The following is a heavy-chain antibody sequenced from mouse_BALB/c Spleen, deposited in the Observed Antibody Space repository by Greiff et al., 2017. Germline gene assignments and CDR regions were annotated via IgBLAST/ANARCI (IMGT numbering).Heavy chain of an antibody. V-gene: IGHV1-80*01. CDR2: IYPGDGDT. Sequence: VQLQQSGAELVKPGASVKISCKASGYAFSSSWMNWVKQRPGQGLEWIGRIYPGDGDTNYNGKFKGKATLTADKSSSTAYMQLSSLTSVDSAVYFCARGYYRYYFDYWGQGTTLTVSS. CDR1: GYAFSSSW. D-gene: IGHD2-14*01. J-gene: IGHJ2*01. CDR3: ARGYYRYYFDY.